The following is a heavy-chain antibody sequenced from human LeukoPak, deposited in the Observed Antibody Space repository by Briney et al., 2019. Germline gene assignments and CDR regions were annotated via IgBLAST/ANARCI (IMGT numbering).Heavy chain of an antibody. Sequence: SETLSLTCTVSGGSLSSYYWSWIRQPAGKGLEWIGRIYISGSTNYNPSLNSRVTMSVDTSKNQFSLTLSSVTAADTAVYYCARDRYYYDSSGKIFFDYWGQGTLVTVSS. J-gene: IGHJ4*02. CDR2: IYISGST. V-gene: IGHV4-4*07. CDR3: ARDRYYYDSSGKIFFDY. D-gene: IGHD3-22*01. CDR1: GGSLSSYY.